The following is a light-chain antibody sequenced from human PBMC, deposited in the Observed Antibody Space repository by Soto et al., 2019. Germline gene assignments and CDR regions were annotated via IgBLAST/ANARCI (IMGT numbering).Light chain of an antibody. CDR1: QSVSSN. J-gene: IGKJ1*01. V-gene: IGKV3-15*01. Sequence: EMVRTQSPSTLSMSPGERATLSCRASQSVSSNLAWYQQKPGQAPRLLIYGASTRATGIPARFSGSGSGTEFTLTISSLQSEDFAVYSCQQYNNWPPVTFGQGTKVDI. CDR2: GAS. CDR3: QQYNNWPPVT.